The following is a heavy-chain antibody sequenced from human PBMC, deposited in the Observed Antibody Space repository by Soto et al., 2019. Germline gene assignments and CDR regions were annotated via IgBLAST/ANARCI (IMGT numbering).Heavy chain of an antibody. D-gene: IGHD2-2*01. CDR3: ARASCSSTSCYPKRFDP. Sequence: PSETLSLTCSVSGDSIRSSGYFWTWSRQPPGKGLEWIGCIYDSGSTYYNPSLKSRVTISEDTSKNQFSLRLNSVIAADTAVYYCARASCSSTSCYPKRFDPLGQGALVTVS. V-gene: IGHV4-30-4*01. CDR1: GDSIRSSGYF. CDR2: IYDSGST. J-gene: IGHJ5*02.